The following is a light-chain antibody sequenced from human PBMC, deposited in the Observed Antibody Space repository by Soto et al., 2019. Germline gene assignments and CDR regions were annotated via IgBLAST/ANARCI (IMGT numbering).Light chain of an antibody. V-gene: IGLV1-40*01. CDR2: GNT. CDR3: QSYDISLSGSV. J-gene: IGLJ7*01. CDR1: SSNIGAGYD. Sequence: QAVVTQPPSVSGAPGQRVTISCTGSSSNIGAGYDVHWYQQLPGTAPKLLIYGNTNRPSGVPDRFSGSKSGTSASLAITGLQAEDEADYYCQSYDISLSGSVFGGGTQLTVL.